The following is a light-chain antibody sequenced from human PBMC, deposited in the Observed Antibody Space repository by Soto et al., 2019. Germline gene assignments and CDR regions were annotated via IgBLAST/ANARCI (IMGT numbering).Light chain of an antibody. Sequence: ELVLTQSPGTLALSPGERVTLSCRASQSVYNNYLAWYQHRPGQAPRTLIHGASSRATRIPDRFSGSGSETDFTLSISGLEPEDSEVYYCQQYGNSLTFGGGTKVEIK. CDR1: QSVYNNY. V-gene: IGKV3-20*01. J-gene: IGKJ4*01. CDR3: QQYGNSLT. CDR2: GAS.